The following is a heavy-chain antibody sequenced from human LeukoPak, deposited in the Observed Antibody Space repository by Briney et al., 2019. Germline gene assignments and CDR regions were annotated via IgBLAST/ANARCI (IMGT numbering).Heavy chain of an antibody. CDR3: ARRYCSGGGCPNWFDP. CDR2: IYYIGNT. CDR1: GGSISGYY. V-gene: IGHV4-59*01. Sequence: KPSETLSLTCTVSGGSISGYYWSWIRQPPGKGLEWMGYIYYIGNTNYNPSLKSRVTISIDTSKNQFSLNLNSVTAADTAVYYCARRYCSGGGCPNWFDPWGQGTLVTVSS. D-gene: IGHD2-15*01. J-gene: IGHJ5*02.